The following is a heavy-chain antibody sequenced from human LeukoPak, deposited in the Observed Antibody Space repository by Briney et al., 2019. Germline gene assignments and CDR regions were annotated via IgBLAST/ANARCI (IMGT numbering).Heavy chain of an antibody. Sequence: ASVKVSCKASGYTFTSYYMHWVRQAPGQGLEWMGIINPNHGSTSYAQKFQGRVTMTRDTSTSTVYMELSSLRSEDTAVYYCARAYYYDSSGYYYNLDYWGQGTLVTVSS. J-gene: IGHJ4*02. CDR3: ARAYYYDSSGYYYNLDY. CDR1: GYTFTSYY. D-gene: IGHD3-22*01. CDR2: INPNHGST. V-gene: IGHV1-46*01.